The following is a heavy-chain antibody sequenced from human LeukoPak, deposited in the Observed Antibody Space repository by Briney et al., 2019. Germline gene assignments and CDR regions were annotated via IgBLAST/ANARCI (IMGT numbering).Heavy chain of an antibody. CDR2: IYYSGST. D-gene: IGHD7-27*01. J-gene: IGHJ6*02. CDR3: ARLSGPYYYGMDV. Sequence: SETLSLTCTVSGGSISSSSYYWGWIRQPPGKGLEWIGSIYYSGSTYYNPSLKSRVTISVDTSKNQFPLKLSSVTAADTAVYYCARLSGPYYYGMDVWGQGTTVTVSS. V-gene: IGHV4-39*01. CDR1: GGSISSSSYY.